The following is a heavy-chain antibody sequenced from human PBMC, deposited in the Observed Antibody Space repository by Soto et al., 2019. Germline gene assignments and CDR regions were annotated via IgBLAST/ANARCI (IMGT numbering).Heavy chain of an antibody. V-gene: IGHV1-58*01. CDR1: GFTFTSSA. Sequence: QMQLVQSGPEVKKPGTSVKVSCKASGFTFTSSAVQWVRQARGQRLEWIGWIVVGSGNTNYAQKFQESVTITRDMATSTAYMELSSLRSEDPALYYCAAEPNYGSFWGQGTLVTVSS. J-gene: IGHJ4*02. CDR2: IVVGSGNT. CDR3: AAEPNYGSF. D-gene: IGHD4-17*01.